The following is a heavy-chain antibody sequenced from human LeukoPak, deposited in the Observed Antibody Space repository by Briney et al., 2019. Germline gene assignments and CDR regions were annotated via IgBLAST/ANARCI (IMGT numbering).Heavy chain of an antibody. J-gene: IGHJ4*02. CDR1: GYTFTNYY. D-gene: IGHD6-13*01. V-gene: IGHV1-46*01. Sequence: ASVKVSCKASGYTFTNYYIHCVRQAPVQGLEWMGIINPSDGGTTYAQNFQGRVTMTRDTSTSTVYMELSSLRSEDTAVYYCARDSSSWPLFFDYWGQGTLVTVSS. CDR3: ARDSSSWPLFFDY. CDR2: INPSDGGT.